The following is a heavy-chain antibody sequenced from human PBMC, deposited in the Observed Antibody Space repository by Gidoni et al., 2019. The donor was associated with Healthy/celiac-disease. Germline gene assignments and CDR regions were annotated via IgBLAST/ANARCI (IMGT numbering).Heavy chain of an antibody. CDR2: ISYDGSNK. Sequence: QVQLVESGGGVVQPGRSLRLPCEASGFTFSSYGMPWVRQAPGKGLEWVAVISYDGSNKYYADSVKGRFTISRDNSKNTLYLQMNSLRAEDTAVYYCAREGGVVMTARFDYWGQGTLVTVSS. D-gene: IGHD2-21*02. CDR1: GFTFSSYG. CDR3: AREGGVVMTARFDY. V-gene: IGHV3-30*03. J-gene: IGHJ4*02.